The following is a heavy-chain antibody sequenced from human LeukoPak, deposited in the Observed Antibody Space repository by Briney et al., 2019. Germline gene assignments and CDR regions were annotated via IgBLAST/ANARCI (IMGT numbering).Heavy chain of an antibody. CDR2: ISAYDGNT. Sequence: GASVKVSCKASGYTFTSYGISWVRQAPGQGLEWMGWISAYDGNTNYAQKLQGRVTMTTDKSTSTAYMELSSLRSEDTAVYYCARAPLAAAKTYYYYYMDVWGKGTTVTVSS. D-gene: IGHD6-13*01. CDR3: ARAPLAAAKTYYYYYMDV. CDR1: GYTFTSYG. J-gene: IGHJ6*03. V-gene: IGHV1-18*01.